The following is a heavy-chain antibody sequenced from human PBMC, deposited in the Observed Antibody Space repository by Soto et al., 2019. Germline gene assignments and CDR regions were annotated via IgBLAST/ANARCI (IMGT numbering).Heavy chain of an antibody. J-gene: IGHJ3*02. D-gene: IGHD3-22*01. CDR3: ARRASYDSSGYYAFDI. CDR1: GGSVSSGSYY. Sequence: QVQLQESGPGLVKPSETLSLTCTVSGGSVSSGSYYWSWIRQPPGKGLEWIGYIYYSGSTNYNPSLKSRVTISVDTSKNQFSLKLSSVTAADTAVYCCARRASYDSSGYYAFDIWGQGTMVTVSS. V-gene: IGHV4-61*01. CDR2: IYYSGST.